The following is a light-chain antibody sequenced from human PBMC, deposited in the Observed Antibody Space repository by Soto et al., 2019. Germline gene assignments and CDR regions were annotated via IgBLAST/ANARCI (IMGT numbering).Light chain of an antibody. CDR1: QSLSSL. V-gene: IGKV1-5*03. J-gene: IGKJ4*02. CDR3: QQYNTYSP. CDR2: KAS. Sequence: DIQMTQSPSTLSASVGDRVTITCRASQSLSSLLAWYQQKPGKAPKLLIYKASSLESGVPSRFSGSGSGTEFTLTISSLQPDDSATYYCQQYNTYSPFGGGTKVEIK.